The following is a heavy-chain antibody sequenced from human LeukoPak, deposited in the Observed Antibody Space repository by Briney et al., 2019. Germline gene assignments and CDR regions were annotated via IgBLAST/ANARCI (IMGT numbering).Heavy chain of an antibody. CDR3: AKGGHDFNPFYW. CDR1: GFTFSTYA. CDR2: IKAGGGDP. V-gene: IGHV3-23*01. J-gene: IGHJ4*02. D-gene: IGHD2-15*01. Sequence: GGSLRLSCADSGFTFSTYAMGWVRQAPGKGLEWVSSIKAGGGDPFYADSVRGRVTISRDNSKNTLFLQLNGLRAEDTAVYYCAKGGHDFNPFYWWGQGTLVTVSS.